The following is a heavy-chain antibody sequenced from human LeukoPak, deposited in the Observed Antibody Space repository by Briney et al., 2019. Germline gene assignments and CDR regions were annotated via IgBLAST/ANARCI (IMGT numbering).Heavy chain of an antibody. V-gene: IGHV3-21*01. D-gene: IGHD5-18*01. CDR3: ARDGPQLWKDY. CDR1: GFTFSSYS. J-gene: IGHJ4*02. Sequence: PGGSLRLSCSASGFTFSSYSINWVRQAPGKGLEWVSSISSGSNYIYYADSVKGRFTISRDNAKNSLYLQMNSLRAEDTAVYYCARDGPQLWKDYWGQGTLVTVSS. CDR2: ISSGSNYI.